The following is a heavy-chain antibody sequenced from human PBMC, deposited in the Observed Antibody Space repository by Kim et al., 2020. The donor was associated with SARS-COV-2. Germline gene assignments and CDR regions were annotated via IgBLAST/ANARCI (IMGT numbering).Heavy chain of an antibody. CDR2: INHSGST. Sequence: SETLSLTCAVYGGSFSGYYWSWIRQPPGKGLEWIGEINHSGSTNYNPSLKSRVTISVDTSKNQFSLKLSSVTAADTAVYYCARGAAIRSGGVDVWGQGTTVTVSS. CDR3: ARGAAIRSGGVDV. V-gene: IGHV4-34*01. CDR1: GGSFSGYY. J-gene: IGHJ6*02. D-gene: IGHD2-21*02.